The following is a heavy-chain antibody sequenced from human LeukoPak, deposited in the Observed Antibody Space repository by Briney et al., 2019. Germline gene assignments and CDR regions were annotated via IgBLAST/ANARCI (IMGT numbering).Heavy chain of an antibody. CDR1: TFTKAW. J-gene: IGHJ4*02. D-gene: IGHD3-16*01. Sequence: PGGSLRLSCVVSTFTKAWMNWVRQAPGKGLEWVGRVKNRGDGRTTDYAAPVKGRFTISRDDSKGTVYLQMNSLKTEDTAVYFCTTEYYGGFDYWGQGTLVTVSS. CDR2: VKNRGDGRTT. V-gene: IGHV3-15*07. CDR3: TTEYYGGFDY.